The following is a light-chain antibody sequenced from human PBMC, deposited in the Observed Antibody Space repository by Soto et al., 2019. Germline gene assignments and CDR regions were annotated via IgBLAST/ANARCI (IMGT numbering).Light chain of an antibody. V-gene: IGKV3-15*01. CDR1: QSLSTN. CDR3: QQYNIWPPWT. Sequence: EIVMTQSPATLSVSPGEGATLSCRASQSLSTNLAWYQQKPGQAPRLLIYGASTRATGIPARFSGSGSGTEFTLTISSQQSEDFAIYYCQQYNIWPPWTFGQGTKVEIK. CDR2: GAS. J-gene: IGKJ1*01.